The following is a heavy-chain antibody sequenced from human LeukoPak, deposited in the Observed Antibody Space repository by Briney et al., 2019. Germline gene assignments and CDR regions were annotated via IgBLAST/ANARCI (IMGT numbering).Heavy chain of an antibody. J-gene: IGHJ4*02. CDR2: IGNKAKSYAT. Sequence: PGGSLRLSCAVFGFNFSGSSMHWVRQASGKGLEWIGRIGNKAKSYATAYAESMEGRFTISRDDSKTTAYLQMNSLKSEDTAVYYCTSLSYWGQGTLVTVSS. CDR1: GFNFSGSS. V-gene: IGHV3-73*01. CDR3: TSLSY.